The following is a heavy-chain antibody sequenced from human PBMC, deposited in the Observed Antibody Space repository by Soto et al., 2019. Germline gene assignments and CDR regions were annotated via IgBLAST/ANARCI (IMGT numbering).Heavy chain of an antibody. V-gene: IGHV1-69*13. J-gene: IGHJ3*02. Sequence: SLKVSCKASGGTFSSYAISWVRQAPGQGLEWMGGIIPIFGTANYAQKFQGRVTITADESTSTAYMELSSLRSEDTAVYYCASLFPSLDYYDSSGDYWVNDAFDICGKGKMVTVSS. CDR3: ASLFPSLDYYDSSGDYWVNDAFDI. CDR1: GGTFSSYA. CDR2: IIPIFGTA. D-gene: IGHD3-22*01.